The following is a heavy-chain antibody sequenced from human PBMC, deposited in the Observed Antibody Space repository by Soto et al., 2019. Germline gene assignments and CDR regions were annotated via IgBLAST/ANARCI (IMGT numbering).Heavy chain of an antibody. V-gene: IGHV4-59*01. CDR3: ARDGSSSSYYYGMDV. Sequence: SETLSLTCTVSGGSISSYYWSWIRQPPGKGLEWIGYIYYSGSTNYNPSLKSRVTISVDTSKNQFSLKLSSVTAADTAVYYCARDGSSSSYYYGMDVWGQGTTVTVSS. D-gene: IGHD6-6*01. J-gene: IGHJ6*02. CDR2: IYYSGST. CDR1: GGSISSYY.